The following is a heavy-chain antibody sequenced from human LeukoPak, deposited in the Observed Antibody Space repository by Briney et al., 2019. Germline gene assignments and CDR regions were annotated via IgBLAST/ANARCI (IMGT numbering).Heavy chain of an antibody. CDR3: ARRFGVLSRYFDL. J-gene: IGHJ2*01. V-gene: IGHV3-20*04. CDR2: INWNGGST. Sequence: GGSLRLSCVASEFSFSRYGMYWVRQAPGKGLEWVSGINWNGGSTGYADSVKGRFTISRDNAKNSLNLQMKSLRVEDTALYYCARRFGVLSRYFDLWGRGTLVTVSS. CDR1: EFSFSRYG. D-gene: IGHD3-10*01.